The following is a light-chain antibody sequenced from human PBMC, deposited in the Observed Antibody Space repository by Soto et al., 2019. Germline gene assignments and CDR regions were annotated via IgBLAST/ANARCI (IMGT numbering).Light chain of an antibody. Sequence: QSVLTQPPSVSGAPRQGVTISCAGSSSNIGNYAVNWYQQLPGRSPTLLIYYDDVLPSGISGRFSGSKSGTSASLAISGLQSEDEGDYYCAAWDDNLRGVLFGGGTKVTVL. CDR1: SSNIGNYA. J-gene: IGLJ2*01. V-gene: IGLV1-36*01. CDR3: AAWDDNLRGVL. CDR2: YDD.